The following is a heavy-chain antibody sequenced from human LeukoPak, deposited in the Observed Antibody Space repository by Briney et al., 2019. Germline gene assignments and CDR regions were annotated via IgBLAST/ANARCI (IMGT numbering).Heavy chain of an antibody. D-gene: IGHD3-10*01. Sequence: PGGSLRLSCAASGFTFNNYAIHWVRQAPGKGLEWVAVTSSDLNVKLYADSVKGRFTISRDNSRSTLYLQMNSLRPEDTAIYYCAREGYYGSGSPPSLYFDYWGQGTLVTVSS. V-gene: IGHV3-30-3*01. J-gene: IGHJ4*02. CDR3: AREGYYGSGSPPSLYFDY. CDR1: GFTFNNYA. CDR2: TSSDLNVK.